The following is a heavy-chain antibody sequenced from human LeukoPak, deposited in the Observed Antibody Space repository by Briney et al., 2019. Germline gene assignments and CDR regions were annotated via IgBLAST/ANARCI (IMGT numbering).Heavy chain of an antibody. CDR1: GGSISSSSYY. V-gene: IGHV4-39*01. D-gene: IGHD7-27*01. CDR3: ARITLGYFDY. CDR2: IYYSGST. Sequence: SETLSLTCTVSGGSISSSSYYWGWIRQPPGKGLEWIGSIYYSGSTYYNPSLKSRVTISVDTSKNQSSLKLSSVTAADTAVYYCARITLGYFDYWGQGTLVTVSS. J-gene: IGHJ4*02.